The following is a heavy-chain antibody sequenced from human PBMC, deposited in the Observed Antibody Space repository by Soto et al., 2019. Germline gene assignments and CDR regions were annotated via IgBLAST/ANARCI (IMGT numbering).Heavy chain of an antibody. CDR2: IIPIFGTA. D-gene: IGHD3-22*01. Sequence: SVKVSCKASGGTFSSYAISWVRQASGQGLEWMGGIIPIFGTANYAQKFQGRVTITADKSTSTAYMELSSLRSEDTAVYYCALDTSYYYDSSSQTSWGQGTLVAVSS. CDR3: ALDTSYYYDSSSQTS. V-gene: IGHV1-69*06. J-gene: IGHJ4*02. CDR1: GGTFSSYA.